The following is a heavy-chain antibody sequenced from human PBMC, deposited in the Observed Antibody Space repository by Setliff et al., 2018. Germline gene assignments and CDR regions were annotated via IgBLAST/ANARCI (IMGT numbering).Heavy chain of an antibody. V-gene: IGHV4-39*02. Sequence: SETLSLTCTVSGGSISSSYYYWGWIRQPPGKGLEWIGNIYNSGSTYYNPSLKSRVTMSVDTSKDHFSLKLTSVTAAETALYYCARGGSSGWYGGAFDMWGQGTKVTVSS. D-gene: IGHD6-19*01. CDR2: IYNSGST. CDR1: GGSISSSYYY. J-gene: IGHJ3*02. CDR3: ARGGSSGWYGGAFDM.